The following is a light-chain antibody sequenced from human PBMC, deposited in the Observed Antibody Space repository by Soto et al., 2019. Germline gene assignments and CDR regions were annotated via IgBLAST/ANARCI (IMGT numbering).Light chain of an antibody. CDR3: QQSFRSPIT. Sequence: DIQMTQSPSSLSASVGDTVTMTCRASQSIALSVNWYQQKPGKAPKLLIHVAFTLESGVPSRFSGSGSGTEFTLTIRSLQPEDFATYYCQQSFRSPITFGQGTRLEIK. V-gene: IGKV1-39*01. CDR1: QSIALS. J-gene: IGKJ5*01. CDR2: VAF.